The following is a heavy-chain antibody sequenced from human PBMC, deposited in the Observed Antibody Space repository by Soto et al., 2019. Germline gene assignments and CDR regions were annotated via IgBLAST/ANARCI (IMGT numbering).Heavy chain of an antibody. Sequence: ASVKVACEASGYTFTSYGIRWVRQAPGQGLERMGWMSADTGNTHYAQKLQGRVTMTTDTSTSTAYMELRSLRSDEKAVYYCARANYYYVMDVWGQGTTVTVS. CDR2: MSADTGNT. V-gene: IGHV1-18*01. CDR3: ARANYYYVMDV. CDR1: GYTFTSYG. J-gene: IGHJ6*02.